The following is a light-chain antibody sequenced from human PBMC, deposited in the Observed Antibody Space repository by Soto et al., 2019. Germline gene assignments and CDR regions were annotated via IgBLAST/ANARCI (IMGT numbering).Light chain of an antibody. CDR2: LGS. Sequence: DIVMTQSPLSLPVTPGEPASISCRSSQSLLHSNGYNYLDWYLQKSGQSPQLLIYLGSNRASGVPDRFSGSGSGTDFTLKISRVEAEDVGVYYCMQALQTPLTFGPGTKLDIK. CDR3: MQALQTPLT. CDR1: QSLLHSNGYNY. V-gene: IGKV2-28*01. J-gene: IGKJ3*01.